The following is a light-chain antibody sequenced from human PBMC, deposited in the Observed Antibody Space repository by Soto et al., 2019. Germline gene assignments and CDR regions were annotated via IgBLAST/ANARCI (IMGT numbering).Light chain of an antibody. CDR2: EVN. CDR1: SSDVGGYKY. V-gene: IGLV2-14*01. CDR3: SSYTSTSPYV. J-gene: IGLJ1*01. Sequence: QSALTQPASVSGSAGQSITISCTGTSSDVGGYKYVSWYQQHPGKAPKLMIYEVNNRPLGVSNRFSGSKSGNTASLTISGLQAEDEADYYCSSYTSTSPYVFGTGTKLSVL.